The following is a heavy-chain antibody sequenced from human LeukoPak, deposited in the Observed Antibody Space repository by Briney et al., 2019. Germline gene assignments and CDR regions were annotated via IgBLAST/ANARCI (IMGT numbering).Heavy chain of an antibody. J-gene: IGHJ6*03. CDR3: ARLVRGGGLPHYYMDV. CDR2: MYHSGST. D-gene: IGHD3-10*01. V-gene: IGHV4-4*02. Sequence: SGTLSLTCGVSGGSISSNNWWSWVRQPPGKGLEWIGEMYHSGSTNYNPSLKSRVTISVDKSKNQFSLTLTSVTAADTAVYYCARLVRGGGLPHYYMDVWGKGTTVTISS. CDR1: GGSISSNNW.